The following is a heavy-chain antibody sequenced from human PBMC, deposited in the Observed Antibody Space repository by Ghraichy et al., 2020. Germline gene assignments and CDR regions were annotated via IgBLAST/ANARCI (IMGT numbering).Heavy chain of an antibody. D-gene: IGHD3-10*01. J-gene: IGHJ6*02. CDR2: INHSGST. CDR1: GGSFSGYY. Sequence: SETLSLTCAVYGGSFSGYYWSWIRQPPGKGLEWIGKINHSGSTNYNPSLKSRVTISVDTSKNQFSLRLSSVTAADTAVYYCARYYGSGGYGMDVWGQGTTVTVSS. V-gene: IGHV4-34*01. CDR3: ARYYGSGGYGMDV.